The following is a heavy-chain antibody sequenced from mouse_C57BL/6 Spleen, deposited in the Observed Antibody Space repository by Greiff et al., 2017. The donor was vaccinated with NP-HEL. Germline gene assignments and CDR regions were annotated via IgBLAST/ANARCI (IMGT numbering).Heavy chain of an antibody. Sequence: EVQLVESGGGLVKPGGSLKLSCAASGFTFSSYAMSWVRQTPEKRLEWVATISDGGSYTYYPDNVKGRFTISRDNAKNNLYLQMSHLKSEDTAMYYCARAGYYGSSLGYFDVWGTGTTVTVSS. CDR3: ARAGYYGSSLGYFDV. CDR2: ISDGGSYT. D-gene: IGHD1-1*01. J-gene: IGHJ1*03. CDR1: GFTFSSYA. V-gene: IGHV5-4*01.